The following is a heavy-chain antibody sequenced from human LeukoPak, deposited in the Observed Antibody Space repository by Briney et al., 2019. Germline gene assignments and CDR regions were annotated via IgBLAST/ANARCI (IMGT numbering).Heavy chain of an antibody. CDR3: ATDGLFNLGFEH. J-gene: IGHJ4*02. CDR2: FDPEDGET. CDR1: GYTLTELS. Sequence: GASVKVSCKVSGYTLTELSMHWVRQAPGKGLEWMGGFDPEDGETIYAQKFQGRVTMTEDTSTDTAYMELSSLRSEDTAAYYCATDGLFNLGFEHWGQGTLVTVSS. D-gene: IGHD1-1*01. V-gene: IGHV1-24*01.